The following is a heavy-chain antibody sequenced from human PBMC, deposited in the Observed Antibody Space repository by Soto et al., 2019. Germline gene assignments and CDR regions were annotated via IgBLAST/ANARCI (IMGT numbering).Heavy chain of an antibody. CDR3: ATSGYNYGPFDY. V-gene: IGHV1-69*01. CDR1: GDTFKNYA. CDR2: IIHIFGKT. Sequence: QVQLVQSGAEVRKPGSSVKVSCRASGDTFKNYAISWVRQAPGQGLEWMGGIIHIFGKTDYAQTFHGRVTINGDESTYTAHMELRGLRSDDTARYYCATSGYNYGPFDYWGRGLLVTVSS. D-gene: IGHD2-15*01. J-gene: IGHJ4*01.